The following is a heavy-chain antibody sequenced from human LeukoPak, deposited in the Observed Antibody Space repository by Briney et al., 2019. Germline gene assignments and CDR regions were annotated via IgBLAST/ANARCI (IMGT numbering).Heavy chain of an antibody. Sequence: GASLQISRKGSGYRFTSYWIGWGRRMPGKGLEWMGIIYPGDSDTRYSPSFQGQVTISADKSISTAYLQWSSLKASDTAMYYCARRSSYYYYGMDVWGQGTTVTVSS. V-gene: IGHV5-51*01. CDR3: ARRSSYYYYGMDV. CDR2: IYPGDSDT. J-gene: IGHJ6*02. CDR1: GYRFTSYW. D-gene: IGHD2-2*01.